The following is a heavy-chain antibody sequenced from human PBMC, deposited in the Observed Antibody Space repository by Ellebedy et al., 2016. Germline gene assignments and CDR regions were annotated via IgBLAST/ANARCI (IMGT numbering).Heavy chain of an antibody. D-gene: IGHD5-24*01. CDR2: INAYNGDT. V-gene: IGHV1-18*01. J-gene: IGHJ4*02. CDR3: AREGYTEMATLNLDY. CDR1: GYTFITYA. Sequence: ASVKVSCKASGYTFITYAMHWVRQAPGQGLEWMGWINAYNGDTNYAQKLQGRVTMTTDTSTSTAYMELRSLRSDDTAVYYCAREGYTEMATLNLDYWGQGTLVTVSS.